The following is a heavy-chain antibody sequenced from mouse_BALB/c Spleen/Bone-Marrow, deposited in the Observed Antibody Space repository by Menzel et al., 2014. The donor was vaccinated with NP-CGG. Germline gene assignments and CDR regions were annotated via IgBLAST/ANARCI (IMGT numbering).Heavy chain of an antibody. CDR2: IYPGSGST. D-gene: IGHD1-2*01. CDR1: GYTFTSYW. V-gene: IGHV1S22*01. Sequence: LQQPGSELVRPGASVKLSCKASGYTFTSYWMHWVKQRPGQGLEWIGNIYPGSGSTNYDEKFKSKATLTVDTSSSTAYMQLSSLTSEDSAVYYCTRWRFITTATYAMDYWGQGTSVTVSS. J-gene: IGHJ4*01. CDR3: TRWRFITTATYAMDY.